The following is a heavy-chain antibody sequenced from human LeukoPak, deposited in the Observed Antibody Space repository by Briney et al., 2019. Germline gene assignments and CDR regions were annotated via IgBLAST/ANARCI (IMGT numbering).Heavy chain of an antibody. D-gene: IGHD3-3*01. CDR2: MNPNSGNT. V-gene: IGHV1-8*01. CDR3: ARSITIFGVVIIHYYYGMDV. J-gene: IGHJ6*02. Sequence: ASVKVSCKASGYTFTSYDIHWVRQATGQGLEWMGWMNPNSGNTGYAQKFQGRVTMTRNTSISTAYMELSSLRSEDTAVYYCARSITIFGVVIIHYYYGMDVWGQGTTVTVSS. CDR1: GYTFTSYD.